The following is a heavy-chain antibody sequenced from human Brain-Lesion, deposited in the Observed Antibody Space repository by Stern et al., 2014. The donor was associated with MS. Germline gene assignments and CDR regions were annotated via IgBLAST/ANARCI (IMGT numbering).Heavy chain of an antibody. CDR1: GFTFGNYW. J-gene: IGHJ6*02. CDR2: IKEDGTQE. Sequence: QLVESGGGLVPPGGPLTISCTAAGFTFGNYWMTWVRQAPGKGLGWGANIKEDGTQESYVDSVKGRFNISSDNSRNSLYLQMNSRRVEDTALYYCARVDNTIYGIVTQRGSGMDVWGQGTTVIVSS. CDR3: ARVDNTIYGIVTQRGSGMDV. V-gene: IGHV3-7*01. D-gene: IGHD3-3*01.